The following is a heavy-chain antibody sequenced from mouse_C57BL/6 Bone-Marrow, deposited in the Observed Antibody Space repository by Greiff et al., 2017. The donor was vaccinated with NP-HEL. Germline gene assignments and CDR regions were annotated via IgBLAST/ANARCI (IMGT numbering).Heavy chain of an antibody. D-gene: IGHD4-1*01. CDR2: ISSGGDYI. Sequence: EVKLVESGEGLVKPGGSLKLSCAASGFTFSSYAMSWVRQTPEKRLEWVAYISSGGDYIYYADTVKGRFTISRDNARNTLYLQMSSLKSEDTAMYYCTRDSNWDEGFDYWGQGTTLTVSS. CDR1: GFTFSSYA. V-gene: IGHV5-9-1*02. CDR3: TRDSNWDEGFDY. J-gene: IGHJ2*01.